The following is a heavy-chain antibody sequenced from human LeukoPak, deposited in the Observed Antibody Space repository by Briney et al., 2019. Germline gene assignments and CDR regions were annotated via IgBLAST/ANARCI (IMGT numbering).Heavy chain of an antibody. J-gene: IGHJ3*02. CDR3: ARRADDAFDI. V-gene: IGHV3-33*01. CDR1: AFSFSSYG. Sequence: PGTSLKLSCAAPAFSFSSYGMHWVRQAPGKGLEWVALIWYDRSNRYYGDSVKGRFTISRDNSKNTLYLQMNSLRAEDTAVYYCARRADDAFDIWGQGTMVTVSS. CDR2: IWYDRSNR.